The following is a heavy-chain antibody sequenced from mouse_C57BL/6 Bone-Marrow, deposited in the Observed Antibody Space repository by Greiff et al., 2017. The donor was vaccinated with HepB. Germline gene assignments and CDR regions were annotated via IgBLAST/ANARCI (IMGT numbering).Heavy chain of an antibody. CDR3: ARSGGSRPHY. V-gene: IGHV1-54*01. D-gene: IGHD1-1*01. J-gene: IGHJ2*01. CDR2: INPGSGGT. CDR1: GYAFTNYL. Sequence: QVQLQQSGPELVKPGTSVKVSCKASGYAFTNYLIEWVKQRPGQGLEWIGVINPGSGGTNYNEKFKGKATLTADKSSSTAYMQLSSLTSEDSAVYFCARSGGSRPHYWGQGTTLTVTS.